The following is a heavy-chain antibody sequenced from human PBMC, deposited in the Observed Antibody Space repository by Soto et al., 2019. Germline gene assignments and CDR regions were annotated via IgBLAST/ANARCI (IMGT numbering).Heavy chain of an antibody. J-gene: IGHJ4*02. V-gene: IGHV3-23*01. CDR3: AKWNGYGDY. CDR1: GFSFSTYG. D-gene: IGHD1-1*01. CDR2: VSGGSGVT. Sequence: EVQLLESGGGLVQPGGSLRLSCAVSGFSFSTYGVTWVRQAPGKGLEWVSGVSGGSGVTHYADSVKGRFTITGDNSKNTVYLHMNSLRVEETAVYYCAKWNGYGDYWGQGTLVNVSS.